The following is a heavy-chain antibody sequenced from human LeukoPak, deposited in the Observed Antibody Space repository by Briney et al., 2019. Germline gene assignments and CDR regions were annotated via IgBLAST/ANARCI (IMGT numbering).Heavy chain of an antibody. CDR1: GFIVGSNY. Sequence: GGSLRLSCAASGFIVGSNYMTWVRQAPGKGLEWVSVIYSGGSTYYADSVKGRFTISRDNSKNTLYLQMNSLRAEDTAVYYCARDSGMVRGVASAFDIWGQGTMVTVSS. J-gene: IGHJ3*02. V-gene: IGHV3-66*01. D-gene: IGHD3-10*01. CDR2: IYSGGST. CDR3: ARDSGMVRGVASAFDI.